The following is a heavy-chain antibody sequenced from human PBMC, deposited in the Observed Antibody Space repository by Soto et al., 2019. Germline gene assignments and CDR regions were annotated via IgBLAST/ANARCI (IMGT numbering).Heavy chain of an antibody. CDR1: GGTFSSYA. Sequence: SVKVSCKASGGTFSSYAISWVRQAPGQGLEWMGGIIPIFGTANYAQKFQGRVTITADESTSTAYMELSSLRSEDTAVYYCARWGCSSTSCYTSRYNWFDPWGQGTLVTVS. CDR3: ARWGCSSTSCYTSRYNWFDP. CDR2: IIPIFGTA. J-gene: IGHJ5*02. V-gene: IGHV1-69*13. D-gene: IGHD2-2*02.